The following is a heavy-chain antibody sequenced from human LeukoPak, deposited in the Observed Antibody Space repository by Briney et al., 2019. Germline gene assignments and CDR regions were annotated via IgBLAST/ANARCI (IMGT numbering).Heavy chain of an antibody. CDR1: GFTVSSNY. J-gene: IGHJ4*02. D-gene: IGHD5-18*01. CDR3: ARDQYSYAHAAH. V-gene: IGHV3-66*01. Sequence: GGSLRLSCSASGFTVSSNYVMWVPQAPGEGVEWVSVICSGGTTYSADSVKGRSTISRDNSKNTLHIKMNSLRAEDTAVYYCARDQYSYAHAAHWGQGTLVTVSS. CDR2: ICSGGTT.